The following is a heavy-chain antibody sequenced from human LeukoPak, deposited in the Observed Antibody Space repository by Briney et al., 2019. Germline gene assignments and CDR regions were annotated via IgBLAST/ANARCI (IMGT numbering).Heavy chain of an antibody. CDR3: ARDGLTYSSSWYYFDY. V-gene: IGHV3-33*08. J-gene: IGHJ4*02. D-gene: IGHD6-13*01. Sequence: PGGSLRLSCAASGFTFSSYAMSWVRQAPGKGLEWVAVIWYDGSNKYYADSVKGRFTISRDNSKNTLYLQMNSLRAEDTAVYYCARDGLTYSSSWYYFDYWGQGTLVTVSS. CDR1: GFTFSSYA. CDR2: IWYDGSNK.